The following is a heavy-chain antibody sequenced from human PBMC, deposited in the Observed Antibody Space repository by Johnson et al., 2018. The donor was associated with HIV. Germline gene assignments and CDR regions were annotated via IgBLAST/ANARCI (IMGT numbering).Heavy chain of an antibody. CDR3: ATPPNHYYDSSGYAFDI. V-gene: IGHV3-11*04. CDR2: ISSSGSTI. Sequence: QVLLLESGGGLVKPGGSLRLSCAASGFTFSDYYMSWIRQAPGKGLEWVSYISSSGSTIYYADSVKGRFTISRDNAKNSLYLQMNSLRAEDTAVYYCATPPNHYYDSSGYAFDIWGQGTMVTVSS. J-gene: IGHJ3*02. D-gene: IGHD3-22*01. CDR1: GFTFSDYY.